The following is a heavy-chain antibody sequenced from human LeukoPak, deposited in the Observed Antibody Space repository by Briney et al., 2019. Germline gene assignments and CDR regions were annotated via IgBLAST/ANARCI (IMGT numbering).Heavy chain of an antibody. D-gene: IGHD3-9*01. J-gene: IGHJ6*02. Sequence: SDTLSLTCAVFGGSFSGYYWSWIRHSPEKGRECIGEMSHNGATNYTPSLKSPVTVSVDTSKKQFSLNLRSVTAADTAVYYCARGLHYNILPGGMDVWGQGTTVIVSS. CDR3: ARGLHYNILPGGMDV. V-gene: IGHV4-34*01. CDR1: GGSFSGYY. CDR2: MSHNGAT.